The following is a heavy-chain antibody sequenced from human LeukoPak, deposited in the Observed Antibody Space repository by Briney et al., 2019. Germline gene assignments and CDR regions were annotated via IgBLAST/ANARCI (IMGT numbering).Heavy chain of an antibody. V-gene: IGHV1-2*02. Sequence: KXSCXXSGYTXXGYYMHWVRQAPGQGLEWMGWINPNSGGTNYAQKFQGRVTMTRDTSISTAYMELSRLRSDDTAVYYCTYSSGWSLDYWGQGTLVTVSS. CDR1: GYTXXGYY. J-gene: IGHJ4*02. CDR3: TYSSGWSLDY. CDR2: INPNSGGT. D-gene: IGHD6-19*01.